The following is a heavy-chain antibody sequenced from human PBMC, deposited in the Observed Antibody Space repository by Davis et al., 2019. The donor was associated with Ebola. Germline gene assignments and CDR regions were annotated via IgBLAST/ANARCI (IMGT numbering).Heavy chain of an antibody. J-gene: IGHJ3*02. Sequence: SVKVSCKASGGTFSSYAISWVRQAPGQGLEWMGRIIPILGIANYAQKFQGRVTITADKSTSTAYMELSSLRSEDTAVYYCARRAGYGRDDAFDIWGQGTMVTVSS. CDR3: ARRAGYGRDDAFDI. D-gene: IGHD5-18*01. V-gene: IGHV1-69*04. CDR1: GGTFSSYA. CDR2: IIPILGIA.